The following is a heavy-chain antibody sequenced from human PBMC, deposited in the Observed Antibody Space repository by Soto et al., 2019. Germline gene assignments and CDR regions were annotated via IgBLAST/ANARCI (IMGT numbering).Heavy chain of an antibody. CDR3: ARGARDTTMIPHDI. J-gene: IGHJ3*02. V-gene: IGHV3-21*06. CDR1: GFTFRIYS. CDR2: ISSSSIYI. D-gene: IGHD5-18*01. Sequence: KPGGSLRLSCAASGFTFRIYSMNWVRQAPGKGLEWVSSISSSSIYIYYADSVRGRFTISRDNAKNSLYLQMNSLRAEDTAVYYCARGARDTTMIPHDIWGQGTMVTVSS.